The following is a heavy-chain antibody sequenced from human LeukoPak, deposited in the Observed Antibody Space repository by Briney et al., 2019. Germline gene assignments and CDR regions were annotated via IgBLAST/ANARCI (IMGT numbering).Heavy chain of an antibody. D-gene: IGHD3-22*01. V-gene: IGHV1-46*01. J-gene: IGHJ4*02. CDR2: LNPTGGNT. Sequence: ASVKFSCKASGYTFTSYYMHWVRQAPGQGLEWMGILNPTGGNTSYAQKFQGRVTMTRDTSTSTVYMELSSLRSEDTAVYYCARGFYYDSSDYYPYYLDYWGQGTLVTVSS. CDR3: ARGFYYDSSDYYPYYLDY. CDR1: GYTFTSYY.